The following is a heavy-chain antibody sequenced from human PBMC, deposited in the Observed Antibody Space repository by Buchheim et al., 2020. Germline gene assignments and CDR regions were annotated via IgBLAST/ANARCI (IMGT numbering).Heavy chain of an antibody. D-gene: IGHD2-15*01. Sequence: VQLLESGGGLVQPGGSLRLSCAASGFTFSSYAMSWVRQAPGKGLERVSAISGSGGSTYYADSVKGRFTISRDNSKETLYLQMNSLRAEDTAVYYCAKDLGCGGGSCYSAFDIWGQGT. CDR1: GFTFSSYA. CDR2: ISGSGGST. V-gene: IGHV3-23*01. J-gene: IGHJ3*02. CDR3: AKDLGCGGGSCYSAFDI.